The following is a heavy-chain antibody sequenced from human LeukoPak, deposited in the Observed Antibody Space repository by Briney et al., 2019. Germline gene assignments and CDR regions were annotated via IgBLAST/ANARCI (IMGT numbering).Heavy chain of an antibody. CDR2: ISYDGSNK. CDR1: GFTFSSYA. J-gene: IGHJ4*02. V-gene: IGHV3-30-3*01. D-gene: IGHD3-16*01. Sequence: PGGSLRLSCAASGFTFSSYAMHWVRQAPGKGLEWVAVISYDGSNKYYADSVKGRFTISRDNSKNTLYLQMNSLRAEDTAVYYCAKDQDLAPFPFWGVALNYWGQGTLVTVSS. CDR3: AKDQDLAPFPFWGVALNY.